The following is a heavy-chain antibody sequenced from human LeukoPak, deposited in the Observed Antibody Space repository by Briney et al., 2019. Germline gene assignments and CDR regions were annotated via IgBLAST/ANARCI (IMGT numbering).Heavy chain of an antibody. Sequence: SGGSLRLSCAASGVTFRNYAMHWVRQAPGKGLEWVAVVSYDGSNIYYADSVKGRFTISRVNSKNTLYLQMNSLRAEYTAVYHCARNDYGAYYFDYWGQGTLVTVSS. J-gene: IGHJ4*02. CDR2: VSYDGSNI. V-gene: IGHV3-30-3*01. CDR1: GVTFRNYA. CDR3: ARNDYGAYYFDY. D-gene: IGHD4-17*01.